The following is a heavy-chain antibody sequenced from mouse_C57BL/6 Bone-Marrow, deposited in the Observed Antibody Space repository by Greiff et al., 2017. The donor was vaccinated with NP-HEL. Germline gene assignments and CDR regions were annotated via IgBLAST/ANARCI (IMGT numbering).Heavy chain of an antibody. CDR1: GFTFSDYG. CDR3: ARPVVATEYFDV. V-gene: IGHV5-17*01. D-gene: IGHD1-1*01. J-gene: IGHJ1*03. CDR2: ISSGSSTI. Sequence: EVMLVESGGGLVKPGGSLKLSCAASGFTFSDYGMHWVRQAPEKGLEWVAYISSGSSTIYYADTVKGRFTISRDNAKNTLFLQMTSLRSEDTAMYYCARPVVATEYFDVWGTGTTVTVSS.